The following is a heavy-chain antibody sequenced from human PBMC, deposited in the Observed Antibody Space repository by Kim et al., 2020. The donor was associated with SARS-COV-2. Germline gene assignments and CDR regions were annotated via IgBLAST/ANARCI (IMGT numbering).Heavy chain of an antibody. CDR2: VNAAGTIT. D-gene: IGHD3-10*01. CDR3: VKGHGLGSFVFYFDC. Sequence: GGSLRLSCSASGFSFSSYAMAWVRQAPGEGLEWVSSVNAAGTITYSADSVKDRFAVSRDGSTSTLFLEMNSLRVDDTGMYYCVKGHGLGSFVFYFDCW. J-gene: IGHJ4*01. CDR1: GFSFSSYA. V-gene: IGHV3-23*01.